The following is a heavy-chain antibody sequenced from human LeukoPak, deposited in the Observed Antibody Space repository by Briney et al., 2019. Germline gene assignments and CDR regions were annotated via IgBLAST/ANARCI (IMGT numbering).Heavy chain of an antibody. Sequence: SETLSLTCRVSGFSLSGGHFWGWIRQSPGKGLEWIGSVSHSASTYYNPSLKSRVTMSVDTSKNQFSLKLKSVTAADTAVYYCARVETAMMRVWGQGILVTVSA. CDR3: ARVETAMMRV. V-gene: IGHV4-38-2*02. CDR1: GFSLSGGHF. J-gene: IGHJ4*02. D-gene: IGHD5-18*01. CDR2: VSHSAST.